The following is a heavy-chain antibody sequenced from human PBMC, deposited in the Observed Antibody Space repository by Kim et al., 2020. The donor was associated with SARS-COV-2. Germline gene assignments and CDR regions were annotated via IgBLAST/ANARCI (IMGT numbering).Heavy chain of an antibody. CDR3: ARLRMTGIGGRRWFEP. Sequence: SETLSLTCTVSGGSISRSNSHWGWIRQPPGKGLEWIGSVYYSGSTFYNPSLKSRVSISVDTSENQLSLKLASVTAADTAVCDCARLRMTGIGGRRWFEP. CDR1: GGSISRSNSH. J-gene: IGHJ5*02. D-gene: IGHD1-1*01. CDR2: VYYSGST. V-gene: IGHV4-39*01.